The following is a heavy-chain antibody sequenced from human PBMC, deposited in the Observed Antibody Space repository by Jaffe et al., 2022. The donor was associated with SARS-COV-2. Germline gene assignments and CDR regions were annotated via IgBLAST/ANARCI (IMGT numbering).Heavy chain of an antibody. J-gene: IGHJ6*02. CDR3: ARSTRGYTSTYPDSFDI. V-gene: IGHV3-21*01. CDR1: GFPLSNYN. D-gene: IGHD3-16*02. CDR2: VDSTSGFI. Sequence: EVQLVESGGGLVKPGGSLRLSCAASGFPLSNYNMNWVRQAPGKGLEWVSSVDSTSGFIYYADSVKGRFTISRDNAKNSLYLQMNSLRAEDTAVYYCARSTRGYTSTYPDSFDIWGQGTTVTVSS.